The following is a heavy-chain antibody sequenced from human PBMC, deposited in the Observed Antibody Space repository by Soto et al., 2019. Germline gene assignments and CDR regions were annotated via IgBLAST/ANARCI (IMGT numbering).Heavy chain of an antibody. CDR3: ARQVTMATVPYYFDY. CDR2: IYPGDSDT. D-gene: IGHD4-4*01. Sequence: PGESLKISCKGSGYSFTSYWIGWVRQMPGKGLEWMGIIYPGDSDTRYSPSFQGQVTISADKSISTAYLQWSSLKASDTAMYYCARQVTMATVPYYFDYWGQGTLVTVSS. J-gene: IGHJ4*02. V-gene: IGHV5-51*01. CDR1: GYSFTSYW.